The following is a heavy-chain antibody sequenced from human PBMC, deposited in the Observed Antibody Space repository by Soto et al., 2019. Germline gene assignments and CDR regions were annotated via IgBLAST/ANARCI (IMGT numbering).Heavy chain of an antibody. CDR3: ATGRGVNFYFGMDV. J-gene: IGHJ6*04. CDR2: ISYDGSDT. Sequence: GGSLRLSCAASGFTFSSYAMQWVRQTPGKGLEWVALISYDGSDTYYADSVKGRFTISRDNSKNTLYLQMNSLRAEDTAVYYCATGRGVNFYFGMDVWGEGSTVTVSS. D-gene: IGHD3-10*01. CDR1: GFTFSSYA. V-gene: IGHV3-30-3*01.